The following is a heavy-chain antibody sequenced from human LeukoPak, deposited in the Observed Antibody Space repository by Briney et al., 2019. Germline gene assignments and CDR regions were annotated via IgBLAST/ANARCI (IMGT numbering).Heavy chain of an antibody. V-gene: IGHV3-15*01. Sequence: GGSLRLSCAASGFTFSSYNMNWVRQAPGKGLEWVGRIKSKSNGGTTDYAAPVKGRFTISRDDSKNTLYLQLNSLKTEDTAVYYCTAGTGTSDFDYWGQGTLVTVSS. D-gene: IGHD1-7*01. CDR3: TAGTGTSDFDY. CDR1: GFTFSSYN. CDR2: IKSKSNGGTT. J-gene: IGHJ4*02.